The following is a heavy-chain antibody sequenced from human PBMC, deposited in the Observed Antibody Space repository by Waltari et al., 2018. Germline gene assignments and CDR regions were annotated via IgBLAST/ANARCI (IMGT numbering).Heavy chain of an antibody. J-gene: IGHJ4*02. CDR2: IYHSGST. Sequence: QVQLQESGPGLVKPSETLSLTCAVSGYSISSGYYWGWIRQPPGKGLEWIGSIYHSGSTYYNPSLKSRVTISVDTSKTQFSLKLSSVTAADTAVYYCARQGGLAYCGGDCYGHWGQGTLVTVSS. V-gene: IGHV4-38-2*01. D-gene: IGHD2-21*01. CDR1: GYSISSGYY. CDR3: ARQGGLAYCGGDCYGH.